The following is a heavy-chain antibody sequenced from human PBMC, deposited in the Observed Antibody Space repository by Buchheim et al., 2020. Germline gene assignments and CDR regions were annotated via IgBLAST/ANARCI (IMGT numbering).Heavy chain of an antibody. J-gene: IGHJ6*03. D-gene: IGHD6-13*01. V-gene: IGHV3-7*01. CDR1: GFTFSSYW. CDR3: ARDGSSSSWPFYHHYYYYYYMDV. CDR2: IKQDGSEK. Sequence: EVQLVESGGGLVQPGGSLRLSCAASGFTFSSYWMSWVRQAPGKGLEWVANIKQDGSEKYYVDSVKGRFTISRDNAKNSLYLQMNSLRAEDTAVYYCARDGSSSSWPFYHHYYYYYYMDVWGKGTT.